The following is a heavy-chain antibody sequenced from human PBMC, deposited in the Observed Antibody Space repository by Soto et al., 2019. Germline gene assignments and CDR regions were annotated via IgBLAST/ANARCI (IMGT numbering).Heavy chain of an antibody. CDR1: GFTFSSYG. D-gene: IGHD6-6*01. CDR2: ISYDGSNK. Sequence: GGSLRLSCAASGFTFSSYGMHWVRQAPGKGLEWVAVISYDGSNKYYADSVKGRFTISRDNSKNTLYLQMNSLRAEDTAVYYCAFCENVEYSSSCFDYWGQGTLVTVSS. J-gene: IGHJ4*02. V-gene: IGHV3-30*03. CDR3: AFCENVEYSSSCFDY.